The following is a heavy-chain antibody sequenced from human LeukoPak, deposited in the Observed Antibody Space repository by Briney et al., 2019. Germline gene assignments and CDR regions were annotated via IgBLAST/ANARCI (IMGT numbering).Heavy chain of an antibody. V-gene: IGHV1-2*02. J-gene: IGHJ4*02. CDR2: IYPKSGGT. Sequence: GASVKVSCKASGYTFADYYIHWVRQAPGQGLEWMGWIYPKSGGTNSAQKFQGRVTMTRDTSISTAYMELSRLISDDTAVYYCARDRDWGQDYWGQGTLVTVSS. CDR1: GYTFADYY. CDR3: ARDRDWGQDY. D-gene: IGHD7-27*01.